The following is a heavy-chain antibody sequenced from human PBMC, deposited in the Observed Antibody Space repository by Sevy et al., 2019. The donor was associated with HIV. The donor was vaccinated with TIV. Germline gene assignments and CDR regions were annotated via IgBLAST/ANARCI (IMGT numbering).Heavy chain of an antibody. V-gene: IGHV3-11*01. Sequence: GGSLRLSCAASGFTFSDYYMSWIRQAPGKGLEWVSCISSSGSTIYYADSVKGRFTISRDNAKNSLYLQMNSLRAEDTAVYYCARYCSGGSCTLYYYYGMDVWGQGTTVTVSS. D-gene: IGHD2-15*01. CDR1: GFTFSDYY. CDR3: ARYCSGGSCTLYYYYGMDV. CDR2: ISSSGSTI. J-gene: IGHJ6*02.